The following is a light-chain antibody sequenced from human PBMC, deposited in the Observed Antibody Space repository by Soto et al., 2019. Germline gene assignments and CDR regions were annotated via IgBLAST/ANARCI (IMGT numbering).Light chain of an antibody. CDR1: QSVSNDF. CDR3: QQYGSSPPRT. V-gene: IGKV3-20*01. Sequence: EIVLTQSPGILSLSPGERATLSCRASQSVSNDFLAWYQQKPGQAPRLLIYGASTRATDVPDRFSGSGSGADFTRTIIRLEPEDFAVYYCQQYGSSPPRTFGQGTKVE. CDR2: GAS. J-gene: IGKJ1*01.